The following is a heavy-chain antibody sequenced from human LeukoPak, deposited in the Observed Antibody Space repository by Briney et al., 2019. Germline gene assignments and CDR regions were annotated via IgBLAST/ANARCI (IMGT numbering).Heavy chain of an antibody. CDR2: ISYDGSNK. CDR3: ARVHYGDYYDAFDI. D-gene: IGHD4-17*01. Sequence: GGSLRLSCAASGFTFSSYGMHWVRQAPGKGLEWVAVISYDGSNKYYADSVKGRFTISRDNSKNTLYLQMNSLRAEDTAVYYCARVHYGDYYDAFDIWGQGTMVTVSS. CDR1: GFTFSSYG. J-gene: IGHJ3*02. V-gene: IGHV3-30*03.